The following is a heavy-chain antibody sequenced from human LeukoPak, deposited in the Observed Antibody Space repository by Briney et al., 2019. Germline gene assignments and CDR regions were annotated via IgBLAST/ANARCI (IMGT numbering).Heavy chain of an antibody. CDR1: GYSFTSYW. CDR3: ARRYSSSWYVRAYNWFDP. Sequence: GESLKISCKGSGYSFTSYWIGWVRQMPGKGLEWMGIIYPGDSDTRYSPSFQGQVTISADKSISTAYLQWSSLKASDTAMYYCARRYSSSWYVRAYNWFDPWGQGTLVTVTS. D-gene: IGHD6-13*01. J-gene: IGHJ5*02. V-gene: IGHV5-51*01. CDR2: IYPGDSDT.